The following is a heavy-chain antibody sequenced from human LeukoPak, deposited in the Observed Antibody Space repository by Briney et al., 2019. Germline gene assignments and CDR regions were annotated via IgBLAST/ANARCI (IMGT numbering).Heavy chain of an antibody. Sequence: SETLSLTCTVSGGSISSGSYYWSWIRQPAGKGLEWIGRIYTSGSTNYNPSLKSRVTISVDTSKNQFSLKLSSVTAADTAVYYCARTNWFGESKWFDPWGQGTLVTVSS. CDR3: ARTNWFGESKWFDP. J-gene: IGHJ5*02. CDR1: GGSISSGSYY. V-gene: IGHV4-61*02. CDR2: IYTSGST. D-gene: IGHD3-10*01.